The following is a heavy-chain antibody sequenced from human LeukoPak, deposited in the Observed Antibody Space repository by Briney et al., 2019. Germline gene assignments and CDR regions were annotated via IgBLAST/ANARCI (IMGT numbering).Heavy chain of an antibody. CDR2: ISGSGDST. V-gene: IGHV3-23*01. CDR1: GFTFRSYA. D-gene: IGHD6-19*01. J-gene: IGHJ3*02. Sequence: GGSLRLPCAASGFTFRSYAMSWVRQAPGKGLEWVSAISGSGDSTYYADSVKGRFTISRDNSKNTLYVQMNSLRAEDTAVYYCAKDLRGESSGWFDSFDIWGQGTMVTVSS. CDR3: AKDLRGESSGWFDSFDI.